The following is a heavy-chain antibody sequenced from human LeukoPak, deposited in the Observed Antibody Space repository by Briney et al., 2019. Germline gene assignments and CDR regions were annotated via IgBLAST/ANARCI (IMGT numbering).Heavy chain of an antibody. V-gene: IGHV3-7*03. CDR3: AKAAGVYYYYYYMDV. Sequence: QPGGSLRLSCAASGFTFSSYWMSWVRQAPGKGLEWVANIKQDGSEKYYVGSVKGRFTISRDNAKNSLYLQMNSLRAEDTALYYCAKAAGVYYYYYYMDVWGKGTTVTISS. J-gene: IGHJ6*03. D-gene: IGHD3-10*01. CDR2: IKQDGSEK. CDR1: GFTFSSYW.